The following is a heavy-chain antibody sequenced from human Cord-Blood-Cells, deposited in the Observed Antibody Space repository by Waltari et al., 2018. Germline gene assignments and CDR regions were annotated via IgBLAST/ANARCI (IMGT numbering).Heavy chain of an antibody. D-gene: IGHD2-15*01. V-gene: IGHV4-34*01. Sequence: QVQLQQWGAGLLKPSETLSLPCAVYGGSFRGYYWSWIRQPPGKGLEWIGEINHSGSTNYNPSLKSRVTISVDTSKNQFSLKLSSVTAADTAVYYCAREHGGNSVYWGQGTLVTVSS. CDR1: GGSFRGYY. J-gene: IGHJ4*02. CDR2: INHSGST. CDR3: AREHGGNSVY.